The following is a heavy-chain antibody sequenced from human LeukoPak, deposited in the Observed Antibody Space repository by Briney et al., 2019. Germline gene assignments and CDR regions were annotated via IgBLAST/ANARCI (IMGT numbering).Heavy chain of an antibody. J-gene: IGHJ6*02. Sequence: GGSLRLSCAASGFTFSSFGMNWVRQAPGKGLEWVSYISDSSTLTYYADSVKGRFTISRDNAKNSLSLQMNSLRDEDTAVYFCAKVIRGGYGMDVWGQGTTVTVSS. CDR3: AKVIRGGYGMDV. CDR2: ISDSSTLT. V-gene: IGHV3-48*02. D-gene: IGHD3-10*01. CDR1: GFTFSSFG.